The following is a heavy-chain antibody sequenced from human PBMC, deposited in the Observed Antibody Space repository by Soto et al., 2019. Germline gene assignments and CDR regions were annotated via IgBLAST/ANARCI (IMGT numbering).Heavy chain of an antibody. V-gene: IGHV3-49*03. CDR2: IRSKAYGGTT. Sequence: GGSLRLSCTASGFTFGDYAMSWFRQAPGKGLEWVGFIRSKAYGGTTEYAASVKGRFTISRDDSKSIAYLQMNSLKTEDTAVYYCTRELHSSGWYFPDYWGRGTLVTVSS. CDR1: GFTFGDYA. D-gene: IGHD6-19*01. CDR3: TRELHSSGWYFPDY. J-gene: IGHJ4*02.